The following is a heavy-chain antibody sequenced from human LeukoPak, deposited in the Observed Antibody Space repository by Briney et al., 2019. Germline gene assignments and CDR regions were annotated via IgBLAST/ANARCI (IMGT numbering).Heavy chain of an antibody. V-gene: IGHV3-7*03. D-gene: IGHD6-13*01. CDR3: AKDLGFIAAASRFDP. CDR1: GFIFNNYW. CDR2: IKEDGSKK. J-gene: IGHJ5*02. Sequence: GGSLRLSCAASGFIFNNYWMSWVRQVPDKGLEWVADIKEDGSKKYYVDSVKGRFTISRDNAKSSLYLQLNSLRVEDTAVYYCAKDLGFIAAASRFDPWGQGTLVTVSS.